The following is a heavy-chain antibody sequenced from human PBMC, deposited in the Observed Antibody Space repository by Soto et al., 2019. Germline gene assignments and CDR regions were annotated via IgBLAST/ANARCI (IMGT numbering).Heavy chain of an antibody. V-gene: IGHV1-18*01. D-gene: IGHD2-2*01. CDR3: ARDGPAAAISVNWFDP. Sequence: QVQLVQSGAEVKKPGASVKVSCKASGYTFTSYGISWVRQAPGQGLEWMGWISAYSGNTNYAQKLQGRVTMTTDTSTSTGYMELRSLRSDDTAVYYCARDGPAAAISVNWFDPWGQGTLVTVFS. J-gene: IGHJ5*02. CDR1: GYTFTSYG. CDR2: ISAYSGNT.